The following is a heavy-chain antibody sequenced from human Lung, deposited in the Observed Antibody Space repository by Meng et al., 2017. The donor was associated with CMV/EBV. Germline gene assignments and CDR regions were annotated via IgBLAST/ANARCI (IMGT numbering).Heavy chain of an antibody. CDR2: MLYGGST. J-gene: IGHJ5*02. CDR1: RGSISSSSHY. V-gene: IGHV4-39*07. Sequence: CTGSRGSISSSSHYWGWVRQAPGKGLEWIGSMLYGGSTFYNPSLKSRVSISIDVSKNQFSLSLSSVTAADTAVYYCARVWGGDNWLDPWGQGILVTVSS. D-gene: IGHD3-16*01. CDR3: ARVWGGDNWLDP.